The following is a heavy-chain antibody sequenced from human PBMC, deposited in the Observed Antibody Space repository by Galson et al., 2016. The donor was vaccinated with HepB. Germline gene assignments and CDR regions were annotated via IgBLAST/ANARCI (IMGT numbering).Heavy chain of an antibody. Sequence: SLRLSCAASGFPFTRYAMTWVRQAPGKGLEWVSSITSSGGNTSYTDSVKGRFTISRGNSQNTLLLQMNSLRAEDTAVSYCAKDGIMVAANPYQFNYWGQGTPVTVSS. D-gene: IGHD2-15*01. CDR1: GFPFTRYA. CDR3: AKDGIMVAANPYQFNY. J-gene: IGHJ4*02. V-gene: IGHV3-23*01. CDR2: ITSSGGNT.